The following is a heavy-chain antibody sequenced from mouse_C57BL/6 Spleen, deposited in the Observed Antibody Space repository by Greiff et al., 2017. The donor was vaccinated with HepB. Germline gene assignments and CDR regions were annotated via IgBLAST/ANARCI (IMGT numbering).Heavy chain of an antibody. D-gene: IGHD2-5*01. Sequence: VQLQQSGAELARPGASVKLSCKASGYTFTSYGISWVKQRTGQGLEWIGEIYPRSGNTYYNEKFKGKATLTADKSSSTAYMELRSLTSEDSAVYFCARVAYYSNYDAMDYWGQGTSVTVSS. CDR3: ARVAYYSNYDAMDY. V-gene: IGHV1-81*01. CDR2: IYPRSGNT. CDR1: GYTFTSYG. J-gene: IGHJ4*01.